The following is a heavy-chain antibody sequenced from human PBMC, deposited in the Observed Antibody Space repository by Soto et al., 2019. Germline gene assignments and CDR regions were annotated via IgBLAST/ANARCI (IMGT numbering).Heavy chain of an antibody. CDR3: ARDGSQWELSPGAEYYYGMDV. Sequence: GGSLRLSCAASGFTFSSYGMHWVRQAPGKGLEWVAVISYDGSNKYYADSVKGQFTISRDNSKNTLYLQMNSLRAEDTAVYYCARDGSQWELSPGAEYYYGMDVWGQGTTVTVSS. V-gene: IGHV3-30*19. CDR2: ISYDGSNK. D-gene: IGHD1-26*01. J-gene: IGHJ6*02. CDR1: GFTFSSYG.